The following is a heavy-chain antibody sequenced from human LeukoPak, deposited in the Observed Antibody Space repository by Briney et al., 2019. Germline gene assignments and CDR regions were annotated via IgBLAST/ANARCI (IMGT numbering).Heavy chain of an antibody. Sequence: GGSLRLSCAASGFTFSSYTMSWVRQAPGKGLEWVSTITTSGGNQLFADFVKGWFTVSRYNSKNTLFLQMNNLRAEDTAVYYCAKEGGLSVSAQWADSWGRGALVSASS. V-gene: IGHV3-23*01. J-gene: IGHJ5*01. D-gene: IGHD1-14*01. CDR2: ITTSGGNQ. CDR1: GFTFSSYT. CDR3: AKEGGLSVSAQWADS.